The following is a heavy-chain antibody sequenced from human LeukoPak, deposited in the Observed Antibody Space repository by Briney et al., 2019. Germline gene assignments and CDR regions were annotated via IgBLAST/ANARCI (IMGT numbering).Heavy chain of an antibody. CDR1: GYTFTSYD. V-gene: IGHV1-8*01. CDR3: ARDLGYYYYMDV. J-gene: IGHJ6*03. CDR2: MNPNSGNT. Sequence: ASVKVSCKASGYTFTSYDINWVRQATGQGLEWMGWMNPNSGNTGYAQKFQGRVTMTRNTSISTAYMELSSLRSEDTAVYYCARDLGYYYYMDVRGKGTTVTVSS.